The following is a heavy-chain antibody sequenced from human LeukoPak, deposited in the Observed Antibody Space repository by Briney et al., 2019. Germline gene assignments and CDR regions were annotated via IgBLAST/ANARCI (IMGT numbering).Heavy chain of an antibody. CDR2: INPNSGGT. CDR3: ARNSYYGSGSYYPTLDYYYGMDV. J-gene: IGHJ6*02. D-gene: IGHD3-10*01. Sequence: ASVKVSCKASGYTFTGYYMHWVRQAPGQGLEWMGWINPNSGGTNYAQKFQGWVTMTRDTSISTAYMELSRLRSDDTAVYYCARNSYYGSGSYYPTLDYYYGMDVWGQGTTVTVSS. V-gene: IGHV1-2*04. CDR1: GYTFTGYY.